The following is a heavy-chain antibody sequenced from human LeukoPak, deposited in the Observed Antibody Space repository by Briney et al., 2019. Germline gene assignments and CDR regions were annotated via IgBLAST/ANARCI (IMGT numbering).Heavy chain of an antibody. J-gene: IGHJ4*02. CDR3: AKEKLGYCSGGSCHLFDY. V-gene: IGHV3-64*01. D-gene: IGHD2-15*01. CDR1: GFTFSSYA. CDR2: ISTNGGRT. Sequence: GGSLRLSCAASGFTFSSYAMRWVRQAPGKGLEYVSTISTNGGRTYYANSVKGRFTISRDNSKNTLYLQMNSLRAEDTAVYYCAKEKLGYCSGGSCHLFDYWGQGTLVTVSS.